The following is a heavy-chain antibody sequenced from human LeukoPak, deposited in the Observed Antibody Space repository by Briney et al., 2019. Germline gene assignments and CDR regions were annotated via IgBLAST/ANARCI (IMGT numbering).Heavy chain of an antibody. V-gene: IGHV3-53*01. J-gene: IGHJ4*02. D-gene: IGHD3-10*01. CDR1: GLTVSSNY. CDR3: AKSSGDSYFDF. Sequence: GGSLRLSCAASGLTVSSNYMSWVRQAPGKGLEWVSVIYSGGSTYYADSVKGRFTISRDNSKNTLYLQMNSLRAEDTAVYYCAKSSGDSYFDFWGQGTLVTVSS. CDR2: IYSGGST.